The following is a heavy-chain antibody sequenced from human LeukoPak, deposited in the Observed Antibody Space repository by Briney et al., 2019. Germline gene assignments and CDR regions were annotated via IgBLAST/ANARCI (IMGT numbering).Heavy chain of an antibody. CDR2: ISAYNGNT. J-gene: IGHJ6*03. Sequence: ASVKVSCKASGGTFSSYAISWVRQAPGQGLEWMGWISAYNGNTNYAQKLQGRVTMTTDTSTSTAYMELRSLRSDDTAVYYCARFVEWLYYMDVWGKGTTVTVSS. CDR3: ARFVEWLYYMDV. V-gene: IGHV1-18*01. CDR1: GGTFSSYA. D-gene: IGHD3-3*01.